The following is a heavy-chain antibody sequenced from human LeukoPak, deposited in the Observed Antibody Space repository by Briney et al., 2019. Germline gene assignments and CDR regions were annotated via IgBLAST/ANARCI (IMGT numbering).Heavy chain of an antibody. CDR2: ISSSSSTI. CDR3: ARDQVEAARSFDY. Sequence: GGSLRLSCAASGFTFSSYSMNWVCQAPGKGLEWVSYISSSSSTIYYADSVKGRFTISRDNAKNSLYLQMNSLRAEDTAVYYCARDQVEAARSFDYWGQGTLVTVSS. J-gene: IGHJ4*02. V-gene: IGHV3-48*01. D-gene: IGHD6-6*01. CDR1: GFTFSSYS.